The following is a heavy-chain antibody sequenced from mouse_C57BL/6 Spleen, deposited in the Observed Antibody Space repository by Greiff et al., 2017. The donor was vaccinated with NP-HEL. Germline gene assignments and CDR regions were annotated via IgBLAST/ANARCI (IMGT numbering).Heavy chain of an antibody. CDR2: IDPSDSYT. D-gene: IGHD1-1*01. J-gene: IGHJ1*03. CDR3: ARAGVYYGSSNWYFDV. Sequence: QVHVKQPGAELVMPGASVKLSCKASGYTFTSYWMHWVKQRPGQGLEWIGEIDPSDSYTNYNQKFKGKSTLTVDKSSSTAYMQLSSLTSEDSAVYYCARAGVYYGSSNWYFDVWGTGTTVTVSS. V-gene: IGHV1-69*01. CDR1: GYTFTSYW.